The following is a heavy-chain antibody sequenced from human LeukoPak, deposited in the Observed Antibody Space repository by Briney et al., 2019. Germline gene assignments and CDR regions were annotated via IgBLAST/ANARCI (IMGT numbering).Heavy chain of an antibody. CDR2: ISSSSTYI. Sequence: GGSLRLSCAASGFTFSSYWMHWVRQAPGKGLEWVSSISSSSTYIYYADSVKGRFTISRDNAKNSLYLQMNSLRAEDTAVYYCARETTPGDYWGQGTLVTVSS. CDR1: GFTFSSYW. D-gene: IGHD1-14*01. J-gene: IGHJ4*02. CDR3: ARETTPGDY. V-gene: IGHV3-21*01.